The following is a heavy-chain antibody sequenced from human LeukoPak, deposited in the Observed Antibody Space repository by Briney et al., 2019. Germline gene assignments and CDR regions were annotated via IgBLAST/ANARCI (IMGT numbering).Heavy chain of an antibody. CDR3: ARYYYDSSGYSYFDY. V-gene: IGHV1-3*01. CDR1: EYTFTSYA. D-gene: IGHD3-22*01. Sequence: ASVKVSCKASEYTFTSYAMHWVRQAPGQRLEWMGWINAGNGNTKYSQKFQGRVTITRDTSASTAYMELSSLRSEDTAVYYCARYYYDSSGYSYFDYWGQGTLVTVSS. J-gene: IGHJ4*02. CDR2: INAGNGNT.